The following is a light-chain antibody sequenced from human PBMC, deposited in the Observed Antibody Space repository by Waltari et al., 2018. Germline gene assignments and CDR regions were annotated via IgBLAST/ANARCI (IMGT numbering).Light chain of an antibody. V-gene: IGLV2-11*02. Sequence: QSALTQPRSVSGSPGQSVTISCTGTSRDVGGYNYVSWYQQPPGKAPKLMIYDVSNRPSGVPDPFFGSKSGNTASLTISGLQAQDEADYYCCSYAGSAWVFGGGTKLTVL. CDR2: DVS. CDR3: CSYAGSAWV. CDR1: SRDVGGYNY. J-gene: IGLJ3*02.